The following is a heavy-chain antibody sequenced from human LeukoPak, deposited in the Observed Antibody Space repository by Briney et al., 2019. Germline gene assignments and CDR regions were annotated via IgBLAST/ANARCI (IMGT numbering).Heavy chain of an antibody. CDR1: GGSFSGYY. CDR3: ARVSQYLMVRGKRNDAFDI. Sequence: KPSETLSLTCAVYGGSFSGYYWSWIRQPPGKGLEWIGEINHSGSTNYNPSLKSRVTISVDTSKNQFSLKLSSVTAADTAVYYCARVSQYLMVRGKRNDAFDIWGQGTMVTVSS. CDR2: INHSGST. D-gene: IGHD3-10*01. J-gene: IGHJ3*02. V-gene: IGHV4-34*01.